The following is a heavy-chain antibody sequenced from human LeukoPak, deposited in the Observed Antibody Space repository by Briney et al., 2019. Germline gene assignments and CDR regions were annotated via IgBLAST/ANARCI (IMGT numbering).Heavy chain of an antibody. CDR2: VYHTGSA. Sequence: PSKTLSLTCDVSGYLISTDYYWGWIRKPPGKGLEWIGAVYHTGSAYYNPSLKSRVTISVDTSKNQLSLQLTSVTAADTAVYYCARPHSYGYNGAFDIWGQGTMVTVSS. V-gene: IGHV4-38-2*01. D-gene: IGHD5-18*01. CDR1: GYLISTDYY. J-gene: IGHJ3*02. CDR3: ARPHSYGYNGAFDI.